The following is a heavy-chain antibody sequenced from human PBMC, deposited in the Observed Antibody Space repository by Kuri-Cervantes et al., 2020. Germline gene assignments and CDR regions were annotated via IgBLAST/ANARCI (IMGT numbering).Heavy chain of an antibody. V-gene: IGHV6-1*01. D-gene: IGHD3-22*01. J-gene: IGHJ4*02. CDR1: GDSVSSNSAA. CDR3: ARSSYYDSSGYPTDLDY. CDR2: TYYRSKWYN. Sequence: QTLSLTCAISGDSVSSNSAAWNWIRQSPSRGLEWLGRTYYRSKWYNDYAVSVKSRITINPDTSKNQFSLQLNSVTPEDTAVYYCARSSYYDSSGYPTDLDYWGQGTLVTVSS.